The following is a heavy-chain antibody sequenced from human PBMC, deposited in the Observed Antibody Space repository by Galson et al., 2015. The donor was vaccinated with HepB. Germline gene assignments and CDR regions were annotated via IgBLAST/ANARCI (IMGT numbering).Heavy chain of an antibody. V-gene: IGHV1-69*13. CDR1: GDSISNYV. Sequence: SVKVSCKASGDSISNYVFTWVRQAPGQGLQWMGRVIPMFGTGNDGQKFQGRATVTADEVTSTVYMELSSLRSEDTAVYYCAARRVGGDYYGMDVWGQGTRVTVSS. D-gene: IGHD1-26*01. CDR2: VIPMFGTG. CDR3: AARRVGGDYYGMDV. J-gene: IGHJ6*02.